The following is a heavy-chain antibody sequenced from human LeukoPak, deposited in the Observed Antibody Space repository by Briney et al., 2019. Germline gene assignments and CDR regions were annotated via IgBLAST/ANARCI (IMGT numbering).Heavy chain of an antibody. J-gene: IGHJ4*02. V-gene: IGHV1-46*01. CDR2: INPSGGST. Sequence: ASVKASCKASGYTFTSYYMHWVRQAPGQGLEWMGIINPSGGSTSYAQKFQGRVTMTRDTSTSTVYMELSSLRSEDTAVYYCASAYTGYSSGWYVYFRYWGQGTLVTVSS. D-gene: IGHD6-19*01. CDR3: ASAYTGYSSGWYVYFRY. CDR1: GYTFTSYY.